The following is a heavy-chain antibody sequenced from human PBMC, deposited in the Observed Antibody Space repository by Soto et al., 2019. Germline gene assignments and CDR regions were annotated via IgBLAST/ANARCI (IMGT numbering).Heavy chain of an antibody. V-gene: IGHV4-39*01. CDR3: ARHQPEIWNFDY. Sequence: QLQLQESGPGLVKPSETLSLTCTVSGGSISSSSYYWGWIRQPPGKGLEWIGSIYYSGSTYYNPSLKSRVTISVDTSKNQFSLKLSSVTAADTAVYYCARHQPEIWNFDYWGQGTLVTVSS. CDR2: IYYSGST. D-gene: IGHD1-1*01. J-gene: IGHJ4*02. CDR1: GGSISSSSYY.